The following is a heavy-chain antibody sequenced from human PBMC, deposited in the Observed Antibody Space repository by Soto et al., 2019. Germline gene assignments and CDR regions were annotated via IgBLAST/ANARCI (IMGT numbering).Heavy chain of an antibody. Sequence: EVQLVESGGGLVQPGGSLRLSFAASGFSFSNSWMYWVLQAPGKGLVWVSRINEDGSMTSHADSVRGRFTNSRDNAKNSLYLQMNSLRAEDTAVYYCVTGFRWGQGTLVTVSS. CDR1: GFSFSNSW. CDR3: VTGFR. V-gene: IGHV3-74*01. J-gene: IGHJ4*01. CDR2: INEDGSMT.